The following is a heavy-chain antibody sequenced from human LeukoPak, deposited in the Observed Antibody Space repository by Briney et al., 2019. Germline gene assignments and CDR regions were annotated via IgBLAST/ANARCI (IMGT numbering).Heavy chain of an antibody. Sequence: PEASVKVSCKASGYTFTGYYMHWVRQAPGQGLEWMGWINPNSGGTNYAQKFQGRVTMTRDTSISTAYMELSRLRSDDTAVYYCARYVRWFGELDDYWGQGTLVTVSS. CDR3: ARYVRWFGELDDY. J-gene: IGHJ4*02. CDR1: GYTFTGYY. D-gene: IGHD3-10*01. V-gene: IGHV1-2*02. CDR2: INPNSGGT.